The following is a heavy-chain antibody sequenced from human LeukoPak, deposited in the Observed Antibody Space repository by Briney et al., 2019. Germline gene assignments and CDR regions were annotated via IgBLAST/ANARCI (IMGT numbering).Heavy chain of an antibody. CDR3: AKDMAPALIYYDSSGHDY. D-gene: IGHD3-22*01. J-gene: IGHJ4*02. CDR2: IRYDGSNK. V-gene: IGHV3-30*02. Sequence: GGSLRLSCAASGFTFSSYAMHWVRQAPGKGLEWVAFIRYDGSNKYYADSVKGRFTISRDNSKNTLYLQMNSLRAEDTAVYYCAKDMAPALIYYDSSGHDYWGQGTLVTVSS. CDR1: GFTFSSYA.